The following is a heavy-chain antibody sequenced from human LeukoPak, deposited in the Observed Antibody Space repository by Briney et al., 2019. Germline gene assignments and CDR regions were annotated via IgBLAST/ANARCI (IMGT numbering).Heavy chain of an antibody. CDR2: IYSGGST. J-gene: IGHJ6*02. CDR3: ASYDSSGSPYYYYGMDV. Sequence: GGSLRLSCAASGFTLSSNYISWVRQAPGKGLEWVSVIYSGGSTYYAVSVKGRFTISRDNSKNTLYLQMNSLRAEDTAVYYCASYDSSGSPYYYYGMDVWGQGTTVTVSS. CDR1: GFTLSSNY. D-gene: IGHD3-22*01. V-gene: IGHV3-53*01.